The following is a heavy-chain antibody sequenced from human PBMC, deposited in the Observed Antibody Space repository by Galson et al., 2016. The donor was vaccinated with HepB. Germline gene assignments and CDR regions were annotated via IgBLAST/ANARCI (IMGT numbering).Heavy chain of an antibody. CDR3: ARASGGYFHCSFDL. Sequence: SLRLSCAASGFTFNDYAMSWVRQAPGTGLEWVSIISGSATWPYFADSVKGRFSTSRDKYKNTLYLQMNRLRAEDTAVYYCARASGGYFHCSFDLWGRGTLVTVSS. J-gene: IGHJ2*01. CDR1: GFTFNDYA. D-gene: IGHD1-26*01. CDR2: ISGSATWP. V-gene: IGHV3-23*01.